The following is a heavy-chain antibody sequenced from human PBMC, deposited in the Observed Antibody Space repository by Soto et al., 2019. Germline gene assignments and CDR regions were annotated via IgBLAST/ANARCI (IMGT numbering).Heavy chain of an antibody. CDR1: GFTFSSYG. Sequence: QVQLVESGGGVVQPGRSLRLSCAASGFTFSSYGMHWVRQAPGKGLEWVAVISYDGSNKYYADSVKGRFTISRDNSKNTLYLQMNSRRAEDTAVYYCAKPYGDHGYFDYWGQGTLVTVSS. CDR3: AKPYGDHGYFDY. V-gene: IGHV3-30*18. CDR2: ISYDGSNK. J-gene: IGHJ4*02. D-gene: IGHD4-17*01.